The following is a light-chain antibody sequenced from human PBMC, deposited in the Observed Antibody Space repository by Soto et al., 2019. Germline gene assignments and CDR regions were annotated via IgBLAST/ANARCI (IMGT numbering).Light chain of an antibody. Sequence: EIVLTQSPGTLSLSPGEKATLSCRASQSVSSNYLAWYQQKPGQAPRPLIYGAPSRAIGIPDRFSGSGSGTDFTLTISRLEPEDFAVYYCQQYGSLPWTFGPGTKV. V-gene: IGKV3-20*01. J-gene: IGKJ1*01. CDR1: QSVSSNY. CDR3: QQYGSLPWT. CDR2: GAP.